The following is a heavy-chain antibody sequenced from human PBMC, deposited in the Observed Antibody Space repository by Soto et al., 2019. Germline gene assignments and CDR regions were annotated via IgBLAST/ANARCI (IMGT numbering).Heavy chain of an antibody. D-gene: IGHD2-15*01. V-gene: IGHV4-30-4*01. Sequence: SETLSLTCTVSGGSISSGDYYWSWIRQPPGKGLEWIGYIDYSGTTYYNPSLKSRVTISVDTSKNQFSLKVNSVTAADTAVYYCASEHCSGGSCYFDYWGQGTLVTVSS. CDR1: GGSISSGDYY. J-gene: IGHJ4*02. CDR3: ASEHCSGGSCYFDY. CDR2: IDYSGTT.